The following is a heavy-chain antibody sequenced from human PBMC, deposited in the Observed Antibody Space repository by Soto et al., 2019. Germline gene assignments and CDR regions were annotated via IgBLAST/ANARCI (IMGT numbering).Heavy chain of an antibody. D-gene: IGHD2-21*02. CDR1: GFTFSNAW. Sequence: GGSLRLSCAASGFTFSNAWMSWVRQAPGKGLEWVGRIKSKTDGGTTDYAAPVKGRFTISRDDSKNTLYLQMNSLKTEDTAVYYCTTDLPPTYCGGVCYGWFDPWGQGTLVTVSS. J-gene: IGHJ5*02. CDR2: IKSKTDGGTT. CDR3: TTDLPPTYCGGVCYGWFDP. V-gene: IGHV3-15*01.